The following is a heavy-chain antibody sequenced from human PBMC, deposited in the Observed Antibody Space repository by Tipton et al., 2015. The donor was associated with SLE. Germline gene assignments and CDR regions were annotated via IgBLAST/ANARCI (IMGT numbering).Heavy chain of an antibody. CDR3: ALAGRGWFDP. CDR2: ISFLNGNT. D-gene: IGHD3-16*01. V-gene: IGHV1-18*01. J-gene: IGHJ5*02. CDR1: GLTLDSNA. Sequence: QVQLVQSGAEVKKPGASVKVSCKASGLTLDSNAISWVRQAPGQGLEWVGWISFLNGNTDYAQKLQGRVTLTADTSTTTAYMELRSLRSDDTAIYFCALAGRGWFDPWGQGTLVTVSS.